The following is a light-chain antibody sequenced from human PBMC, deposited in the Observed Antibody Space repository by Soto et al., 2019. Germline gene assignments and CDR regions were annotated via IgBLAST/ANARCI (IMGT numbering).Light chain of an antibody. CDR3: QQSYSRPWK. J-gene: IGKJ1*01. CDR1: QTITTY. Sequence: DIQMPQSPPSLSASVGDRVTITCRTSQTITTYLNWYQQEPGKTPKLLIYGASILQTGISSRFSVRGSGTDFTLTISSLQPEDCATYYCQQSYSRPWKFGQGTKVEIK. CDR2: GAS. V-gene: IGKV1-39*01.